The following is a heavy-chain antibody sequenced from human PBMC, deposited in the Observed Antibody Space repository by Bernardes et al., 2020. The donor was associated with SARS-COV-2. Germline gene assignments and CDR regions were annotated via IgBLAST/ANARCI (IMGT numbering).Heavy chain of an antibody. Sequence: ASVKVSCKASGYIFTNYVIIWVRQAPGQGLEWMGWISPYNHNTNFAQKFEGRVTLTTDTSTNTAYMELRSLTSDDTAVYYCVRDGVQPDGYYYGMDVWGQGTTVSVSS. CDR1: GYIFTNYV. D-gene: IGHD6-13*01. CDR3: VRDGVQPDGYYYGMDV. J-gene: IGHJ6*02. V-gene: IGHV1-18*01. CDR2: ISPYNHNT.